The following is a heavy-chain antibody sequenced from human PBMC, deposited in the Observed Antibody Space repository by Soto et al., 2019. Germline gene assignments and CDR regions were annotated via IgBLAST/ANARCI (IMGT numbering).Heavy chain of an antibody. CDR2: ISAYNGNT. V-gene: IGHV1-18*01. Sequence: ASGKVCCKASGYTFTSYGISWVRQPPGQGLEWMGWISAYNGNTNYAQKLQGRVTMTTDTSTSTAYMELRSLRSDDTAVYYCARVPNYGDYHDYWGQGTLVTVSS. D-gene: IGHD4-17*01. CDR1: GYTFTSYG. J-gene: IGHJ4*02. CDR3: ARVPNYGDYHDY.